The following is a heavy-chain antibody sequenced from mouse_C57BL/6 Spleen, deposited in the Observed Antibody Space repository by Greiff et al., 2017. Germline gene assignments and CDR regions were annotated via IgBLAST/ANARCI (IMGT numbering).Heavy chain of an antibody. J-gene: IGHJ4*01. CDR2: IYPGDGDT. V-gene: IGHV1-80*01. Sequence: VQLVESGAELVKPGASVKISCKASGYAFSSYWMNWVKQRPGKGLEWIGQIYPGDGDTNYNGKFKGKATLTADKSSSTAYMELSGLTSEDSAVYFCARSTLRPLAYALDYWGQGTSGTVSS. D-gene: IGHD2-10*02. CDR3: ARSTLRPLAYALDY. CDR1: GYAFSSYW.